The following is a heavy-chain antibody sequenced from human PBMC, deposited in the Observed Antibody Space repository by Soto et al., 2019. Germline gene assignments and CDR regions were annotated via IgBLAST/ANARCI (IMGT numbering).Heavy chain of an antibody. D-gene: IGHD3-10*01. CDR1: GYTFTSYE. Sequence: QVQLVQSGAEVKKPGASVKVSCKASGYTFTSYEINWVRQATGQGLEWMGWMNPNSGDTGYAQKFQGRVTMTRNTSISTAYRELSSLRSEDTDVYYCARGELLWFGELLRWGQGTLVTVSS. CDR3: ARGELLWFGELLR. CDR2: MNPNSGDT. J-gene: IGHJ4*02. V-gene: IGHV1-8*01.